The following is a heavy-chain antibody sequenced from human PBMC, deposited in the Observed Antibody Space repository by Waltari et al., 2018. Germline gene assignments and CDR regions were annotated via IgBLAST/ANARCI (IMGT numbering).Heavy chain of an antibody. Sequence: QLQLQESGPGLVKPSETLSLTCTVSGGSISSSSYYWGWIRQPPGKGLEWIGSIYYSGSTSYNPSLKSRVTISVDTSKNQFSLKLSSVTAADTAVYYCASDTMITFGGVIVWYFDLWGRGTLVTVSS. CDR3: ASDTMITFGGVIVWYFDL. J-gene: IGHJ2*01. D-gene: IGHD3-16*02. CDR2: IYYSGST. CDR1: GGSISSSSYY. V-gene: IGHV4-39*07.